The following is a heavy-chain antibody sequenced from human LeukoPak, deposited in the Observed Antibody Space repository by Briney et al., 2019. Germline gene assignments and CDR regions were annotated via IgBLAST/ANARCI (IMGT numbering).Heavy chain of an antibody. J-gene: IGHJ4*02. CDR3: GRHGGSYDFDF. V-gene: IGHV4-59*01. Sequence: SETLSLTCTVSGGSISSYYWSWIRQPPGNGLEWIGYVSDSGNSNSNPSLNNRVTISVDMSKNQISLSLTSVTAADTAVYYCGRHGGSYDFDFWGQGILVTVSS. CDR1: GGSISSYY. CDR2: VSDSGNS. D-gene: IGHD1-26*01.